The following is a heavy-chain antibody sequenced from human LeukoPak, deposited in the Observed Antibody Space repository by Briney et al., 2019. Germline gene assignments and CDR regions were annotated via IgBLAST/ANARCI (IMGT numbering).Heavy chain of an antibody. V-gene: IGHV3-21*01. Sequence: GGSLRLSCAASGFTFSSYSMNWVRQAPGKGLEWVTAISSSSSYIYYADSVKGRFTISRDNAKNSLYLQMNSLRAEDTAVYYCARESTRYCSGGSCYGYYFDYWGQGTLVTVSS. CDR1: GFTFSSYS. CDR3: ARESTRYCSGGSCYGYYFDY. J-gene: IGHJ4*02. CDR2: ISSSSSYI. D-gene: IGHD2-15*01.